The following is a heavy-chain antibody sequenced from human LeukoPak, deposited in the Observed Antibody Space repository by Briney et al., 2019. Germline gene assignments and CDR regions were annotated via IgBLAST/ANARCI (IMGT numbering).Heavy chain of an antibody. CDR1: GGSINSYY. D-gene: IGHD1-26*01. Sequence: KTSETLSLTCTVSGGSINSYYWSWIRQPPGKGLEWIGYIYSSGTTNYNPSLKSRVSISVDTSKNQFSLKLSSVTAADTAVYYCAREGGTYTSPFDYWGQGTLVTVSS. CDR2: IYSSGTT. CDR3: AREGGTYTSPFDY. V-gene: IGHV4-59*01. J-gene: IGHJ4*02.